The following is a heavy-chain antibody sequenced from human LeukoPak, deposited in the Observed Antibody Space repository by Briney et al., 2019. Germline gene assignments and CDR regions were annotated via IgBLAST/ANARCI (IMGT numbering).Heavy chain of an antibody. V-gene: IGHV1-18*01. D-gene: IGHD2-8*01. CDR2: ISVNNGSI. CDR3: PRNIMTVYAVPNNTWFDT. CDR1: VYSFSSYG. J-gene: IGHJ5*02. Sequence: ASVTVSCKASVYSFSSYGISWVRQAPGQRLEGMGWISVNNGSINYPRTFQGRVTMTTDTSTGTAYMKLTRLRSDDTLLYYCPRNIMTVYAVPNNTWFDTWGEGTLVTVSS.